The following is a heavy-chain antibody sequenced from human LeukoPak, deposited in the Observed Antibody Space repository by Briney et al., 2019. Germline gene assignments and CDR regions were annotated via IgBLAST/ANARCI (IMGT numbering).Heavy chain of an antibody. CDR3: AAGGVGATTPQAYYYYYGMDV. J-gene: IGHJ6*02. CDR1: GFTFSSYE. CDR2: ISSSGSTI. D-gene: IGHD1-26*01. Sequence: GGSLRLSCAASGFTFSSYEMNWVRQAPGKGLEWVSYISSSGSTIYYADSVKGRFTTSRDNAKNSLYLQMNSLRAEDTAVYYCAAGGVGATTPQAYYYYYGMDVWGQGTTVTVSS. V-gene: IGHV3-48*03.